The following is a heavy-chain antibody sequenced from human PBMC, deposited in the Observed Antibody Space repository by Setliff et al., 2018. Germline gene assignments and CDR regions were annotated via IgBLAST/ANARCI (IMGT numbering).Heavy chain of an antibody. CDR1: GYTFSNYG. Sequence: ASVKVSCKASGYTFSNYGISWVRQAPGQGLEWMGWISAYNGYIIYAQKLQGRVTMTTDTSTSTAYMEVRSLRSDDTAVYYCARAPLMVVVPPDAHRFDPWGQGALVTVSS. V-gene: IGHV1-18*01. CDR2: ISAYNGYI. CDR3: ARAPLMVVVPPDAHRFDP. D-gene: IGHD2-2*01. J-gene: IGHJ5*02.